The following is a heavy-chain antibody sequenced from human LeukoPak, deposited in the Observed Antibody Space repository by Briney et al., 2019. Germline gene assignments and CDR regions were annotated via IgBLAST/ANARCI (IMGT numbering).Heavy chain of an antibody. CDR3: SKDMRSGYDSTYYYYYGMDV. V-gene: IGHV3-43*01. D-gene: IGHD5-12*01. Sequence: GGSLRLSCAASGFTFDDYTMHWVRQAPGEGLEWVSLISWDGGSTYYADSVKGRFTISRENSKNSLYLQMNSLRTEDTALYYCSKDMRSGYDSTYYYYYGMDVWGQGTTVTVSS. CDR1: GFTFDDYT. J-gene: IGHJ6*02. CDR2: ISWDGGST.